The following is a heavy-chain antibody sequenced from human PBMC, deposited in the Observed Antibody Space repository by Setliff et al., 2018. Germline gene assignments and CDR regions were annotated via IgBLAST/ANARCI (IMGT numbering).Heavy chain of an antibody. D-gene: IGHD2-8*01. CDR3: TVYTTGSSKAHY. CDR1: GGSFSGYY. V-gene: IGHV4-34*01. CDR2: INHSGST. J-gene: IGHJ4*02. Sequence: SETLSLTCAVYGGSFSGYYWSWIRQPPGKGLEWIGEINHSGSTNYNPSLKSRVTISVDTSKNKFSLKLSSVTAADTALYYCTVYTTGSSKAHYWGQGTPVTVSS.